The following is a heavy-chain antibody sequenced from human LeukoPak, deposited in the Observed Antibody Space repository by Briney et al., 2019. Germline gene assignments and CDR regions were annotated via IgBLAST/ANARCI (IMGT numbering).Heavy chain of an antibody. Sequence: SVKLSCKASGGTFSSYAISWVRQAPGQGLEWMGGIIPIFGTANYAQKFQGRVTITADESTSTAYMELSSLRSEDTAVYYCARDAYDILTGYSEDNWFDPWGQGTLVTVSS. J-gene: IGHJ5*02. CDR2: IIPIFGTA. CDR3: ARDAYDILTGYSEDNWFDP. D-gene: IGHD3-9*01. V-gene: IGHV1-69*01. CDR1: GGTFSSYA.